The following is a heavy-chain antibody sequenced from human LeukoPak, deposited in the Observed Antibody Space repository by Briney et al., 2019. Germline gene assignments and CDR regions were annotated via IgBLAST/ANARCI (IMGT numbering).Heavy chain of an antibody. CDR3: ATGIVTGTSR. J-gene: IGHJ4*02. Sequence: KTSETLSLTCAVYGGSFSGYCWSWVRQAPGKGPEWVGRIRSKAEGETKEYAASVKGRFTISRDDSKSRLYLQMSGLKTEDTAVYYCATGIVTGTSRWGQGTLVAVSS. CDR2: IRSKAEGETK. V-gene: IGHV3-15*01. D-gene: IGHD1-20*01. CDR1: GGSFSGYC.